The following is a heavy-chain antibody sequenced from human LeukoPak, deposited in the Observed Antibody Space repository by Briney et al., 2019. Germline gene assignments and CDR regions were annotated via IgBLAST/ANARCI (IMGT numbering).Heavy chain of an antibody. V-gene: IGHV4-4*07. Sequence: PSETLSLTCNVSGGSISTYFWSWIRQPAAKGLEWIGRIYKSGSTNYNPSLKSRVTMSVDTSQNQFSLKLNSVTAADTAVYYCARGRGATGRWFDPWGQGTLVTVSS. CDR1: GGSISTYF. CDR3: ARGRGATGRWFDP. J-gene: IGHJ5*02. D-gene: IGHD1-26*01. CDR2: IYKSGST.